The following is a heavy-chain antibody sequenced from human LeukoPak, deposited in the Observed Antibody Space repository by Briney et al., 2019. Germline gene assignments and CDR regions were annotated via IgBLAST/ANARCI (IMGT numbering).Heavy chain of an antibody. CDR1: GYIFTSYW. V-gene: IGHV5-51*01. CDR2: IYPGDSDT. D-gene: IGHD6-13*01. Sequence: GESLKISCKGSGYIFTSYWIGWVRQMPGKGLEWMGIIYPGDSDTRYSPSFQGQVTISADKSISTAYLQWSSLKASDTAMYYCARQVGIAAAGNWFDPWGQGTLVTVSS. J-gene: IGHJ5*02. CDR3: ARQVGIAAAGNWFDP.